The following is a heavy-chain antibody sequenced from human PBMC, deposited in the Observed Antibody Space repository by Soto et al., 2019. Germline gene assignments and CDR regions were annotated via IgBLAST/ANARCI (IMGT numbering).Heavy chain of an antibody. Sequence: QPPGKGLEWIGSIYYSGSTYYNPSLKSRVTISVDTSKNQFSLKLSSVTAADTAVYYCASFFFQAEDGIRVTVTVSAFLLNRSSDL. D-gene: IGHD5-18*01. J-gene: IGHJ2*01. V-gene: IGHV4-39*01. CDR3: ASFFFQAEDGIRVTVTVSAFLLNRSSDL. CDR2: IYYSGST.